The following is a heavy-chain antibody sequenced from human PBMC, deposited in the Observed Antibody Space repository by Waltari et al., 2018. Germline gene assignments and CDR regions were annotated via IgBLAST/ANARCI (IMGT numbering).Heavy chain of an antibody. V-gene: IGHV3-30-3*01. CDR3: GRRFGGYVDS. CDR2: VSRDGTDK. J-gene: IGHJ4*02. Sequence: QVQLVESGGGVVQPGRSLRLSCAASGFPFSPYSMHWVRQAPGKGLEWVAVVSRDGTDKSYAEFVKGRFTISRDNSKNTLYLQMSSLRLDDTAVYYCGRRFGGYVDSWGQGILVTVSS. CDR1: GFPFSPYS. D-gene: IGHD3-16*01.